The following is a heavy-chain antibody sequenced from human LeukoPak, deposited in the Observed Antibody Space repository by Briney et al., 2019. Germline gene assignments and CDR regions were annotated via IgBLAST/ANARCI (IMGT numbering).Heavy chain of an antibody. CDR3: ARDAYYYGSGSRSKFDY. Sequence: GGSLRLSCAASGFTFSSYAMHWVRQAPGKGLEWVAVMSYDGSNKYYADSVKGRFTISRDNSKNTLYLQMNSLRAEDTAVYYCARDAYYYGSGSRSKFDYWGQGTLVTVSS. CDR1: GFTFSSYA. J-gene: IGHJ4*02. V-gene: IGHV3-30-3*01. D-gene: IGHD3-10*01. CDR2: MSYDGSNK.